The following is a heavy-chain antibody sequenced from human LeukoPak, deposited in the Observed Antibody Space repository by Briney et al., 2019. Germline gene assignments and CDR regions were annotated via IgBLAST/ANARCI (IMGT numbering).Heavy chain of an antibody. J-gene: IGHJ5*02. Sequence: SETLSLTCAVYGGSFSGYYWSWIRQPPGKGLEWMGEINHSGSTNYNPSLKSRVNISVDTSKNQFSLKLSSVTAADTAVYYCARGFLRITMVRGVIIGWFDPWGQGTLVTVSS. CDR1: GGSFSGYY. D-gene: IGHD3-10*01. V-gene: IGHV4-34*01. CDR3: ARGFLRITMVRGVIIGWFDP. CDR2: INHSGST.